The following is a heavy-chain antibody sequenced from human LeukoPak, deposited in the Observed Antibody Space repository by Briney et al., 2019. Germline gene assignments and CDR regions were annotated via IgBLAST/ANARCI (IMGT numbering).Heavy chain of an antibody. CDR3: ARGHTAPDWIDP. Sequence: SETLSLTCTVSGDSISSYYWSWIRQSAGEGLEWIGRINTSRNTNYNPSLKSRVTISVDTSKNQFSLKLSSVTAADTAVYYCARGHTAPDWIDPWGQGTLVTVSS. D-gene: IGHD1-14*01. V-gene: IGHV4-4*07. CDR2: INTSRNT. CDR1: GDSISSYY. J-gene: IGHJ5*02.